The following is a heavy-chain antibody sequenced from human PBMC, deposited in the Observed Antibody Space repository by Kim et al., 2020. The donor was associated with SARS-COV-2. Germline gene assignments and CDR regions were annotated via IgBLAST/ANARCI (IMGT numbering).Heavy chain of an antibody. D-gene: IGHD6-6*01. J-gene: IGHJ2*01. CDR1: GFTVSSNY. Sequence: GGSLRLSCAASGFTVSSNYMSWVRQAPGKGLEWVSVIYSGGGTYYADSVKGRFTISRDNSKNTLYLQMNSLRAEDTAVYCCARGECGTVIAARPSDWYFDLWGRGTLVTVSS. CDR2: IYSGGGT. CDR3: ARGECGTVIAARPSDWYFDL. V-gene: IGHV3-53*01.